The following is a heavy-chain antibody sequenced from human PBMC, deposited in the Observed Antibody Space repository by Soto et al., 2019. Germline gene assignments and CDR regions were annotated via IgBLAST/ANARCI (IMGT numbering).Heavy chain of an antibody. CDR2: ISGRGGST. J-gene: IGHJ4*02. V-gene: IGHV3-23*01. Sequence: GWSLRLSCAASGFTFSSYAMSWVRQAPGKGLEWVSRISGRGGSTNYASSVKGRFTISRDNSKNTLYLQMNSLSVEDTAVYYCAKVTTWLQLKYFDYWGQGTLVTVSS. CDR3: AKVTTWLQLKYFDY. D-gene: IGHD1-1*01. CDR1: GFTFSSYA.